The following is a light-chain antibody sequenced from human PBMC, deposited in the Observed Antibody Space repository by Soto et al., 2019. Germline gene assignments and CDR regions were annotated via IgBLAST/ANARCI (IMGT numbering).Light chain of an antibody. CDR2: GAS. Sequence: EKMIKQSAATFPVYPGERVTLSCRASQSVSIDLAWYQQKPGQAPRLLIYGASTRATDIPPSLTGSGSGTEFTLTISSLQSEDIAVYYCQQYNKWPQTFGQGTKVDIK. J-gene: IGKJ1*01. V-gene: IGKV3-15*01. CDR3: QQYNKWPQT. CDR1: QSVSID.